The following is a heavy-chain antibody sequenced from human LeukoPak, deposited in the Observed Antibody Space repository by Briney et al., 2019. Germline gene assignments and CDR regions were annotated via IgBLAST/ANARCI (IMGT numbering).Heavy chain of an antibody. Sequence: PSETLSLTCAVYGESFSGYYWSWIRQPPGKGLEWIGEIDHSGSTNYNPSLKSRVTISIDTSKRHFSLKLTSVTAADTAVYYCARKGFCIDTNCYNTATFDYWGQGPLVTVSS. CDR1: GESFSGYY. V-gene: IGHV4-34*01. D-gene: IGHD2-2*02. CDR2: IDHSGST. CDR3: ARKGFCIDTNCYNTATFDY. J-gene: IGHJ4*02.